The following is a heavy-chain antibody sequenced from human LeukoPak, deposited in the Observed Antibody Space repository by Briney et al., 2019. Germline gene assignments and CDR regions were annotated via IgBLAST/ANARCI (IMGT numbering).Heavy chain of an antibody. CDR2: IHYSGST. CDR3: ASIAARPTYYDYYMDV. V-gene: IGHV4-39*01. Sequence: PSETLSLTCTVSGGSISSSSYYWGWIRQPPGKGREWIGSIHYSGSTYYNPSLKSRVTISVDTSKNQFSLKLSSVTATDTAVYYCASIAARPTYYDYYMDVWGKGTTVTVSS. D-gene: IGHD6-6*01. CDR1: GGSISSSSYY. J-gene: IGHJ6*03.